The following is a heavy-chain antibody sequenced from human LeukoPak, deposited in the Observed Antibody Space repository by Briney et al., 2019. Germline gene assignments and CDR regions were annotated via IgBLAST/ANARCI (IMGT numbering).Heavy chain of an antibody. D-gene: IGHD3-10*01. J-gene: IGHJ6*04. Sequence: SETLSLTCAVSGYSISSGYYWGWIRQPPGKGLEWIGIIFHSGSTYYNPSLKSRVNMSVDTSKNQISLKLSSVTAADTAVYYCARASGSYGSGSYYRYGMDVWGKGTTVTVSS. V-gene: IGHV4-38-2*01. CDR1: GYSISSGYY. CDR2: IFHSGST. CDR3: ARASGSYGSGSYYRYGMDV.